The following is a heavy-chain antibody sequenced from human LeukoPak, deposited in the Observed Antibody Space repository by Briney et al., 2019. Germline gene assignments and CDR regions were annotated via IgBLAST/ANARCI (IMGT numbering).Heavy chain of an antibody. CDR3: ARDVIVGATTGPNY. D-gene: IGHD1-26*01. CDR2: INPNSGGA. CDR1: GYTFTDYY. J-gene: IGHJ4*02. Sequence: EASVKDSCKASGYTFTDYYLHWLRQAAGQGLEWMGWINPNSGGAKYTQKFQGRVTMTRDTSINTAYMELSRVRYGDTAMYYCARDVIVGATTGPNYWGQGTLVTVPS. V-gene: IGHV1-2*02.